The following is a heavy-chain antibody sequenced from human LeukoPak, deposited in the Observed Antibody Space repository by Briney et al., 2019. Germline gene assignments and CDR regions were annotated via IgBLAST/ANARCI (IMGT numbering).Heavy chain of an antibody. V-gene: IGHV3-11*04. CDR3: AREEWELLRYYYYYMDV. D-gene: IGHD1-26*01. J-gene: IGHJ6*03. Sequence: GGSLRLSCAASGFTFSDYYMSWIRQAPGKGLEWVSYISSSGSTIYYADSVKGRFTISRDNAKNSLYLQMNSLRAEDTAVYYCAREEWELLRYYYYYMDVWGKGTTVTVSS. CDR2: ISSSGSTI. CDR1: GFTFSDYY.